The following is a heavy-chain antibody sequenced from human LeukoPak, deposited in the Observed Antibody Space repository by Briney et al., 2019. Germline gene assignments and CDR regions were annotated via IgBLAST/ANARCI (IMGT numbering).Heavy chain of an antibody. CDR2: ISSSGSTI. V-gene: IGHV3-48*03. CDR3: ARRPWELLWGYYFDY. D-gene: IGHD1-26*01. CDR1: GFTFSSYE. Sequence: SGGSLRLSCAASGFTFSSYEMNWVRQAPGKGLEWVSYISSSGSTIYYADSVKGRFTISRDNAKNSLYLQMNSLRAEDTAVYYCARRPWELLWGYYFDYWGQGTLVTVSS. J-gene: IGHJ4*02.